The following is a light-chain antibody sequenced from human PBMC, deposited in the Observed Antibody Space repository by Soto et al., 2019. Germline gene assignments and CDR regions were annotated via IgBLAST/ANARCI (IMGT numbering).Light chain of an antibody. CDR1: QVIFSY. CDR3: LQFNTYPLT. CDR2: GAS. V-gene: IGKV1-9*01. Sequence: DIQLTQSPSFLSASVGDRVTITCRASQVIFSYFAWYQQKPGRAPKLLIYGASTLQRGVPPRFSGSGSGTEFTLTINSLHPEDCASYYWLQFNTYPLTFGGGTKVEIK. J-gene: IGKJ4*01.